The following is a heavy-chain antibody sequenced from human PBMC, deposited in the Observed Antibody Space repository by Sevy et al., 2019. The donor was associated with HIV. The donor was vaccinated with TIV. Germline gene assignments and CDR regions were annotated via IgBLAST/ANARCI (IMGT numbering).Heavy chain of an antibody. D-gene: IGHD1-7*01. CDR2: IWYDGSNK. CDR3: ARAGITGTTGIDY. Sequence: GGSLRLSCAASGFTFSSDGMHWVLQAPGKGLEWVAVIWYDGSNKYYADSVKGRFTISRDNSKNTLYLQMNSLRAEDTAVYYCARAGITGTTGIDYWGQGTLVTVSS. CDR1: GFTFSSDG. J-gene: IGHJ4*02. V-gene: IGHV3-33*01.